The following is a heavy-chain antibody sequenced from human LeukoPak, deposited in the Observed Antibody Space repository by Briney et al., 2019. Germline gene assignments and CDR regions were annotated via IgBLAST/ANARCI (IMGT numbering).Heavy chain of an antibody. V-gene: IGHV3-30-3*01. Sequence: GGSLRLSCAASGFTFRSYAMHWVRQAPGKGLEWVAVISYDGSNKYYADSVKGRFTISRDNSKTTLYLQMNSLRAEDTAVYYCARDENGMDVWGQGTTVTVSS. J-gene: IGHJ6*02. CDR1: GFTFRSYA. CDR2: ISYDGSNK. CDR3: ARDENGMDV.